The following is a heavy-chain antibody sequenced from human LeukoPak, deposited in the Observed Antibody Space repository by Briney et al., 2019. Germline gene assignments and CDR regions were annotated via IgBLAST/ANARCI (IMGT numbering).Heavy chain of an antibody. D-gene: IGHD4-17*01. V-gene: IGHV4-34*01. CDR1: GGSFSGYY. CDR3: ARGQGTVTTRLGYFDL. J-gene: IGHJ2*01. Sequence: AETLSLTCAVYGGSFSGYYWSWIRQPPGKGLEWIGEINRSGSTNYNPSLKSRVTISVDTSKNQSSLKLSSVTDADTAVYYCARGQGTVTTRLGYFDLWGRGTLVTVSS. CDR2: INRSGST.